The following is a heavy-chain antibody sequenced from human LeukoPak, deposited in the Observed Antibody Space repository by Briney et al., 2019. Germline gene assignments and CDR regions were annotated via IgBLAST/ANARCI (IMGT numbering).Heavy chain of an antibody. CDR3: ARGAADYGLDYFDY. J-gene: IGHJ4*02. D-gene: IGHD4-17*01. Sequence: ASVKVSCKASGYTFTSYAMHWVRQAPGQRLEWMGWINAGNGNTRYSQKFQGRVTITRDTSASTAYMELSSLRSEDTAVYYCARGAADYGLDYFDYWGQGTLVTVSS. CDR2: INAGNGNT. V-gene: IGHV1-3*01. CDR1: GYTFTSYA.